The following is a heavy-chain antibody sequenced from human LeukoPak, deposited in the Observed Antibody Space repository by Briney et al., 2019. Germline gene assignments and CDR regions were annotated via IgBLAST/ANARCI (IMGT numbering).Heavy chain of an antibody. J-gene: IGHJ4*02. CDR2: MNHNSGNT. V-gene: IGHV1-8*03. CDR3: ARGRSPGDYFDY. CDR1: GYTFTSYD. Sequence: GASVKVSCKASGYTFTSYDINRVRQATGQGLEWMGWMNHNSGNTGYAKKFQGRVTITRNTFIRTAYMELSRLRSEDTAVYYCARGRSPGDYFDYWGQGTLVTVSS. D-gene: IGHD2-15*01.